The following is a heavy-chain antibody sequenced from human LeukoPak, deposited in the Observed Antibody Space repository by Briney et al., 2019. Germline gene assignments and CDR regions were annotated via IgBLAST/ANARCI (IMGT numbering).Heavy chain of an antibody. CDR1: GDSISSSNW. CDR2: IYHSGST. Sequence: SGTLSLTCAVSGDSISSSNWWSWVRPPPGKGLEWIGEIYHSGSTNYNPSLKSRVTISVDKSQNQFSLKLSSVTAADTAVYYCARDGYTAMVGYFDYWGQGTLVTVSS. J-gene: IGHJ4*02. D-gene: IGHD5-18*01. V-gene: IGHV4-4*02. CDR3: ARDGYTAMVGYFDY.